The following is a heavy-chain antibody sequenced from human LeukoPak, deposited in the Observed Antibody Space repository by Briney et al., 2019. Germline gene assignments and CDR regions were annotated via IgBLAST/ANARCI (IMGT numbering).Heavy chain of an antibody. Sequence: SETLSLTCTVSGGSISNYYWSWIRQPRGKGLEWIGYIYYSVSTNYNPSLKSRVTISVDTSKNQFSLKLSSVTAADTAVYYCGRYLKPSALSVFDIWGQGTMVTVSS. CDR1: GGSISNYY. J-gene: IGHJ3*02. D-gene: IGHD2-2*01. CDR2: IYYSVST. V-gene: IGHV4-59*01. CDR3: GRYLKPSALSVFDI.